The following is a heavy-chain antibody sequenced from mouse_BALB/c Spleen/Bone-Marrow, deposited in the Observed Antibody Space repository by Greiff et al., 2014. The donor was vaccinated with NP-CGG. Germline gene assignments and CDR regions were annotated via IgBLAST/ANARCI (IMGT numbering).Heavy chain of an antibody. V-gene: IGHV5-12-2*01. CDR2: ISNGGGST. Sequence: DVQLVESGGGLVQPGGSLKLSCAASGFTFSSYTMSWVRQTPEKRLEWVAYISNGGGSTYYPDTVKGRFTISRDNAKNTRYLQMSSLKSEDTAMYYCARHGGSRGYYFDYWGQGTTLTVSS. J-gene: IGHJ2*01. CDR1: GFTFSSYT. CDR3: ARHGGSRGYYFDY. D-gene: IGHD1-1*01.